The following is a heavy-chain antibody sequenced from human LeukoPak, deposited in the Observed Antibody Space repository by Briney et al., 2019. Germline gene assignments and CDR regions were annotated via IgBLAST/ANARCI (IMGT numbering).Heavy chain of an antibody. V-gene: IGHV5-51*01. D-gene: IGHD3-22*01. CDR3: ARSDYYDSSGPEDDAFDI. Sequence: GASLKICCKGSGYSCSCYWIGWGRQMGERVVWCRRISYPGGSDSKYSPSCRGHVTVAADKSISPASLQWSSLKASDTAMYYCARSDYYDSSGPEDDAFDIWGQGTMVTVSS. CDR1: GYSCSCYW. J-gene: IGHJ3*02. CDR2: SYPGGSDS.